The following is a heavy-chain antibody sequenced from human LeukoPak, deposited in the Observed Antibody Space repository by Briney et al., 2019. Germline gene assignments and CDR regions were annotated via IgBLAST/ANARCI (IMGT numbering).Heavy chain of an antibody. Sequence: PGRSLRLSCAASGFTFSSYAMHRVRQAPGKGLEWVAVISYDGSNKYYADSVKGRLTISRDNSKNTLYLQMNSLRAEDTAVYYCARDRGCDYWGQGTLVTVSS. D-gene: IGHD3-10*01. CDR2: ISYDGSNK. J-gene: IGHJ4*02. CDR1: GFTFSSYA. V-gene: IGHV3-30-3*01. CDR3: ARDRGCDY.